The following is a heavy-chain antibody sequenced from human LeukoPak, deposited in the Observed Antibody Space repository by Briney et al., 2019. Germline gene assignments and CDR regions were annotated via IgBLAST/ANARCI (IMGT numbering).Heavy chain of an antibody. CDR2: ISTYNGNT. J-gene: IGHJ4*02. CDR3: ARVGFFHSSDDF. Sequence: ASVKVSCKASGYTFTSHGISWVRQAPGQGLEWMGWISTYNGNTNYAQKLQGRVSMTTDTSTSTAYMDLRSLRSDDTAVYYCARVGFFHSSDDFWGQGSLVAVSS. V-gene: IGHV1-18*01. D-gene: IGHD6-19*01. CDR1: GYTFTSHG.